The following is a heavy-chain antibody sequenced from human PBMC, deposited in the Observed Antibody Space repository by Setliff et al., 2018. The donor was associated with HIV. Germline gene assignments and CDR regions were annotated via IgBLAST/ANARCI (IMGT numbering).Heavy chain of an antibody. V-gene: IGHV4-39*01. D-gene: IGHD3-3*01. CDR2: VYYSGST. J-gene: IGHJ4*02. CDR1: GGSISSSGPGYY. Sequence: SETLSLTCTVSGGSISSSGPGYYWGWVRQAPGGGLEWIGSVYYSGSTYYNPSLKSRVTISLDTSKNQLSLRLTSMTAADTAVYYCARSQPDTIFGVVIFGYWGQGKMVTVSS. CDR3: ARSQPDTIFGVVIFGY.